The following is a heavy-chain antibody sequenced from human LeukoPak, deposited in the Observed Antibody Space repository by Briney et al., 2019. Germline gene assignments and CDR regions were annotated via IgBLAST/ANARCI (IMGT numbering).Heavy chain of an antibody. CDR1: GFTFDDYA. CDR3: AKDRYGDFDY. J-gene: IGHJ4*02. V-gene: IGHV3-23*01. Sequence: PGRSLRLSCAASGFTFDDYAMHWVRQAPGKGLEWVSAISGSGGSTYYADSVKGRFTISRDNSKNTLYLQMNSLRAEDTAVYYCAKDRYGDFDYWGQGTLVTVSS. CDR2: ISGSGGST. D-gene: IGHD4-17*01.